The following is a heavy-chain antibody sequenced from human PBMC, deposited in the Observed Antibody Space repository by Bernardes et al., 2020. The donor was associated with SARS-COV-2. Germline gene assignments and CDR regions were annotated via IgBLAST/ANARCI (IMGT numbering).Heavy chain of an antibody. CDR1: GYSFTDYY. D-gene: IGHD3-22*01. CDR3: AIPPTNYDRYGMDV. CDR2: INPNSGGT. Sequence: ASVKVSCKASGYSFTDYYIHWVRQAPGQGLEWMGWINPNSGGTNYAQKFQGRVTMTRDTSISTAYMELSSLRSDDTAVYYCAIPPTNYDRYGMDVWGQGTTVTVSS. V-gene: IGHV1-2*02. J-gene: IGHJ6*02.